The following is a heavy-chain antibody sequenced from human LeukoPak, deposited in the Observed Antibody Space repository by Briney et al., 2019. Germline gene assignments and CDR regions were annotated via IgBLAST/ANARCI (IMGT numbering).Heavy chain of an antibody. CDR1: GYTFTGYY. CDR3: ARWYYDILTGYSNFDY. J-gene: IGHJ4*02. V-gene: IGHV1-2*02. D-gene: IGHD3-9*01. Sequence: ASVKVSCKASGYTFTGYYMHWVRQAPGQGLEWMGWINPNSGGTNYAQKFQSRVTMTRDTSISTAYMELSRLRSDDTAVYYCARWYYDILTGYSNFDYGCRGTLVTVTA. CDR2: INPNSGGT.